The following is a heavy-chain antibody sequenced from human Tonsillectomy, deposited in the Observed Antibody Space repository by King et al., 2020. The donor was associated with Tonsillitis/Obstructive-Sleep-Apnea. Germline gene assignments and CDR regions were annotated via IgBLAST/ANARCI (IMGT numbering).Heavy chain of an antibody. D-gene: IGHD2-15*01. CDR1: GFTFSDYY. J-gene: IGHJ4*02. V-gene: IGHV3-11*05. Sequence: QLVQSGGGLVKPGGSLRLSCAASGFTFSDYYMSWIRQAPGKGLEGVSYISSSSSYTNYEDPVKGRFTISRDNAKNSLYLQMNSLRAEDTAVYYCARDSPPLGYCSGGSCYESVDYWGQGTLVTVSS. CDR3: ARDSPPLGYCSGGSCYESVDY. CDR2: ISSSSSYT.